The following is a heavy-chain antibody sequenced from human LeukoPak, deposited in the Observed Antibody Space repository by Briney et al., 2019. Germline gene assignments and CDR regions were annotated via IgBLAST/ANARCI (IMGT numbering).Heavy chain of an antibody. CDR2: IDPSDSYT. V-gene: IGHV5-10-1*01. Sequence: GESLKISCKGSGYSFTYYWISWVRQMPGKGLEWMGRIDPSDSYTNYSPSFQGHVTISADRSISTAYLQWSSLKASDTAMYYCARRDRSGWYNFDYWGQGTLVTVSS. CDR1: GYSFTYYW. D-gene: IGHD6-19*01. J-gene: IGHJ4*02. CDR3: ARRDRSGWYNFDY.